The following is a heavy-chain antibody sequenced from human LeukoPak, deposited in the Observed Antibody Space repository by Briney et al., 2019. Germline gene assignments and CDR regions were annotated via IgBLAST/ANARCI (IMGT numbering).Heavy chain of an antibody. D-gene: IGHD3-3*01. Sequence: PGGSLRLSCAASGFTFSSYWMSWVRQAPGKGLEWVANIKQDGSEKYYVDSVKGRFTISRDNAKNSLYLQMNSLRAEDTAVYYCARTQTYYDFWSGPSDPYFDYWGQGTLVTVSS. V-gene: IGHV3-7*01. CDR3: ARTQTYYDFWSGPSDPYFDY. CDR1: GFTFSSYW. J-gene: IGHJ4*02. CDR2: IKQDGSEK.